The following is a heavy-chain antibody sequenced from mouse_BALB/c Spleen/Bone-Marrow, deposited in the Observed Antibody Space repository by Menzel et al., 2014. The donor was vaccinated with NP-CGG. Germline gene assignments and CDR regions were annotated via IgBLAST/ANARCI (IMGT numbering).Heavy chain of an antibody. Sequence: VKLQESGAELMKPGASVKIPCKATGYTFSSYWIEWVKQRPGHGLEWIGEILPGSGSTNYNEKFKGKATFTADTSSNTAYMQLSSLTSEDSAVYYCAREDGLWYFDVWGAGTTVTVPS. D-gene: IGHD1-1*01. V-gene: IGHV1-9*01. CDR1: GYTFSSYW. J-gene: IGHJ1*01. CDR2: ILPGSGST. CDR3: AREDGLWYFDV.